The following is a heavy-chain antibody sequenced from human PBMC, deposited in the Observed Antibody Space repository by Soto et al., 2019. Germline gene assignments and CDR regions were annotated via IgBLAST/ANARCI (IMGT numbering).Heavy chain of an antibody. Sequence: LRLSCAASGFTFSSYWMSWVRQAPGKGLEWVANIKQDGSEKYYVDSVKGRFTISRDNAKNSLFLQMNSLRAEDTAVYYCARAERYCSSTSCHDYYMDVWGKGTTVTVSS. J-gene: IGHJ6*03. CDR1: GFTFSSYW. CDR3: ARAERYCSSTSCHDYYMDV. CDR2: IKQDGSEK. D-gene: IGHD2-2*01. V-gene: IGHV3-7*01.